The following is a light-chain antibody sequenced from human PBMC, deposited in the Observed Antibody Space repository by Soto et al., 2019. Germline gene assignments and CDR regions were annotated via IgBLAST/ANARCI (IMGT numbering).Light chain of an antibody. J-gene: IGKJ1*01. Sequence: DIQMTQSPSTLSGSVGERVTISCRASQSISSWLAWYQQKPGKAPRLLIYAASSLHSGVPSRFSGRGSGTEFTLTISSLQPDDFATYYCQQYNSYWTFGQGTKVYIK. CDR2: AAS. V-gene: IGKV1-5*01. CDR1: QSISSW. CDR3: QQYNSYWT.